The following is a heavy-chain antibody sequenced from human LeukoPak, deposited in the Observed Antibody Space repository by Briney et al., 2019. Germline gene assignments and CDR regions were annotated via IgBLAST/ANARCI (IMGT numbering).Heavy chain of an antibody. CDR2: ISSSSSYI. J-gene: IGHJ4*02. V-gene: IGHV3-21*01. CDR3: ARDGHCSSTSCYIVDY. D-gene: IGHD2-2*02. Sequence: GGSLRLSCAASGFTFSSYSMNWVRQAPGKGLEWVSCISSSSSYISYADSVKGRFTISGDNAKNSLYLQMNSLRAEDTAVYYCARDGHCSSTSCYIVDYWGQGTLVTVSS. CDR1: GFTFSSYS.